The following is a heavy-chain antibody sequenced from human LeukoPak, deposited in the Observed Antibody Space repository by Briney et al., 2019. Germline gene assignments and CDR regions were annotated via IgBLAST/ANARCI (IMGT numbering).Heavy chain of an antibody. CDR3: ARTSVTLPYYYYYGMDV. V-gene: IGHV1-2*02. J-gene: IGHJ6*02. CDR2: INPNSGGT. CDR1: GYTFTGYY. Sequence: ASVKVSCKASGYTFTGYYMHWVRQAPGQGLEWMGWINPNSGGTNYAQKFQGRVTMTRDTSISTAYMELSRLRSDDTAVYYCARTSVTLPYYYYYGMDVWGQGTRSPSP. D-gene: IGHD4-11*01.